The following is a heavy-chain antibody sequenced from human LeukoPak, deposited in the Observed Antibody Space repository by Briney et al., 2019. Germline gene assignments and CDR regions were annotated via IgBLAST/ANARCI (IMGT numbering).Heavy chain of an antibody. Sequence: VGSLRHSCAGSGFTLSSYWMSWVRPAPGKGLEWVANINQDGSEKYYVHSVKGRFTIYRDNAKNSLYLQMNSLRADDTAVYYFAVYCSGGSCFRNWGQGTLVTVSS. D-gene: IGHD2-15*01. CDR2: INQDGSEK. CDR3: AVYCSGGSCFRN. J-gene: IGHJ4*02. CDR1: GFTLSSYW. V-gene: IGHV3-7*05.